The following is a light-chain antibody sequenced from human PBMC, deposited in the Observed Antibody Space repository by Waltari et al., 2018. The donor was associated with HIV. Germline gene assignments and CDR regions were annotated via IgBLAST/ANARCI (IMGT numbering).Light chain of an antibody. CDR3: QVWDSNSDQFYV. CDR2: NDS. V-gene: IGLV3-21*04. Sequence: SYVLTQPPSVSVAPGKTATFTCGGTSIGSKSVHWYQQKPGQAPVLVIYNDSDRPSGIPERFSGSNSGNTATLTITRVEAGDEADYYCQVWDSNSDQFYVFGTGTKVTVL. CDR1: SIGSKS. J-gene: IGLJ1*01.